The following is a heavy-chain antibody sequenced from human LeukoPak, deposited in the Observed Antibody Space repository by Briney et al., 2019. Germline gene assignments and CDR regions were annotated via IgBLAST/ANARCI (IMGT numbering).Heavy chain of an antibody. D-gene: IGHD6-13*01. V-gene: IGHV3-21*01. CDR1: GFTFSSYS. Sequence: PGGSPRLSCAASGFTFSSYSMNWVRQAPGKGLEWVSSISSSSSYIYYADSVKGRFTISRDNAKNSLYLQMNSLRAEDTAVYYCARDQGGRAVYAFDIWGQGTMVTVSP. CDR3: ARDQGGRAVYAFDI. J-gene: IGHJ3*02. CDR2: ISSSSSYI.